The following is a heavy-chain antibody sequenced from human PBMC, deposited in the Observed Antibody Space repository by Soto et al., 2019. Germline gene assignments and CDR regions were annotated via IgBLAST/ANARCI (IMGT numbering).Heavy chain of an antibody. D-gene: IGHD6-13*01. Sequence: QVQLVESGGGVVQPERSLRLSCAASGFTFSSYGMHWVRQAPGKGLEWVAVIWFDASNKYCADSVKGRFTISRDNSKNTVYLQMNSLRAEDTAVYYCARDAAAGSDYYFDYWGQGTLVTVSS. CDR1: GFTFSSYG. V-gene: IGHV3-33*01. CDR3: ARDAAAGSDYYFDY. J-gene: IGHJ4*02. CDR2: IWFDASNK.